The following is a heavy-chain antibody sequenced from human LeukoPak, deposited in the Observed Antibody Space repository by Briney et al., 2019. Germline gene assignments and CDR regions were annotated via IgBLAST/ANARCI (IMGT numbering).Heavy chain of an antibody. Sequence: SETLSLTCTVSGGSISSYYWSWIRQPAGKGLEWIGRIYTSGSTNYNPSLKSRVTMSVDTSKNQFSLKLSSVTAADTAVYYCARDPRKLELWNYFDYWGQGTLVTVSS. J-gene: IGHJ4*02. D-gene: IGHD1-7*01. CDR2: IYTSGST. CDR1: GGSISSYY. CDR3: ARDPRKLELWNYFDY. V-gene: IGHV4-4*07.